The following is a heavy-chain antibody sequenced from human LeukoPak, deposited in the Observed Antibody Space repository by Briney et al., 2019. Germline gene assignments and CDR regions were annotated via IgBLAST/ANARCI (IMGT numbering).Heavy chain of an antibody. CDR1: GGSISSYY. Sequence: SETLSLTCTVSGGSISSYYWSWIRQPPGKGLEWIGYIYYSGSTNYNPSLKSRVTISVDTSKNQFSLKLSSVTAADTAVYYCARSEGEMITFGGVIGHFDYWGQGTLVTVSS. D-gene: IGHD3-16*02. CDR3: ARSEGEMITFGGVIGHFDY. J-gene: IGHJ4*02. V-gene: IGHV4-59*01. CDR2: IYYSGST.